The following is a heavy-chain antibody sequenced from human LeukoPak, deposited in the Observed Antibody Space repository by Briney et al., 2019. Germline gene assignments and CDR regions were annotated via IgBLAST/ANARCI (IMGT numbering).Heavy chain of an antibody. Sequence: SGTLSLTCTVSGGSISSYYWSWIRQPPGKGLEWIGYIYYSGSTNYDPSLKSRVTISVDTSKNQFSLKLSSVTAADTAVYYCACYDILTGYFDYWGQGTLVTVSS. V-gene: IGHV4-59*01. J-gene: IGHJ4*02. D-gene: IGHD3-9*01. CDR3: ACYDILTGYFDY. CDR1: GGSISSYY. CDR2: IYYSGST.